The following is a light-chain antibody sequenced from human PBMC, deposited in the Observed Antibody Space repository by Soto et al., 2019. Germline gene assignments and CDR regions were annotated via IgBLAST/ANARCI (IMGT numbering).Light chain of an antibody. CDR3: CSYAGSYV. V-gene: IGLV2-11*01. Sequence: QSVLTQPRSVSGPPGQSVTISCTGTNSDVGGYNYVSWYQQHPGKAPKLMIYDVSKRPSGVPDRFSGSKSGNTASLTISGLQAEDEADYYCCSYAGSYVFGTGTKVTVL. CDR2: DVS. J-gene: IGLJ1*01. CDR1: NSDVGGYNY.